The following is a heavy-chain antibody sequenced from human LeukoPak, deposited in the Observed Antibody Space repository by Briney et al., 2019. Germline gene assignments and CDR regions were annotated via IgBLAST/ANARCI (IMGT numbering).Heavy chain of an antibody. CDR3: ARAKRLLWFGDPTIGTAQFDY. CDR2: MNPNSGNT. V-gene: IGHV1-8*01. Sequence: ASVKVSCKASGYTFTSYDINWVRQATGQGLEWMGWMNPNSGNTGHAQKFQGRVTMTRNTSISTAYMELSSLRSEDTAVYYCARAKRLLWFGDPTIGTAQFDYWGQGTLVTVSS. D-gene: IGHD3-10*01. CDR1: GYTFTSYD. J-gene: IGHJ4*02.